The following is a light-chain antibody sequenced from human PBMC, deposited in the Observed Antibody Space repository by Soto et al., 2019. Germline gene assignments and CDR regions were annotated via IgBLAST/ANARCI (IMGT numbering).Light chain of an antibody. CDR3: QQSYSAPWT. Sequence: DIQMTQSPSSLSASVGDRVAITCRASQSISSYLNWYQQKPGKPPKLLIYAASSLQSGVPSRFSGSGSGTDFTLTISSLQPEDFATYYCQQSYSAPWTFGQGTKVKIK. J-gene: IGKJ1*01. CDR1: QSISSY. V-gene: IGKV1-39*01. CDR2: AAS.